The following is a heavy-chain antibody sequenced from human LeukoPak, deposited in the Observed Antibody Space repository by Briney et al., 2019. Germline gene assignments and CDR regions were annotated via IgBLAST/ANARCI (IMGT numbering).Heavy chain of an antibody. CDR2: INWNSGST. D-gene: IGHD4-11*01. J-gene: IGHJ4*02. CDR3: ARVGHGWGNYATFFGH. CDR1: GFTFDDYG. Sequence: GGSLRLSCAASGFTFDDYGMSWVRQAPGKGLEWVSGINWNSGSTGYADSVKGRFTISRDNAKNSLYLQMNSLRAEDTALYYCARVGHGWGNYATFFGHWGQGTLVTVSS. V-gene: IGHV3-20*04.